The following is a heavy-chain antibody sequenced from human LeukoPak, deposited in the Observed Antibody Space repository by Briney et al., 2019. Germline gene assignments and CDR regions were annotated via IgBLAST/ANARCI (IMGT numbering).Heavy chain of an antibody. Sequence: SETLSLTCAVYGGSFSGYYWSWIRQPPGKGLEWIGSISDSGSTYYSPSLKSRVTISVDTSKNQFSLKLRFVTAADTAVYYCARQDIWFGELVVWGQGTTVTVSS. CDR3: ARQDIWFGELVV. D-gene: IGHD3-10*01. J-gene: IGHJ6*02. V-gene: IGHV4-34*01. CDR2: ISDSGST. CDR1: GGSFSGYY.